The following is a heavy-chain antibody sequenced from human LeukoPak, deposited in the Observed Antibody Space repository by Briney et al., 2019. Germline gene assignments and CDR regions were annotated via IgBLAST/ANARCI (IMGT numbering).Heavy chain of an antibody. Sequence: GGSLKLSCEASGFTFSTYWMSWVRQAPGKGLEWVANIKQDGSEKNYVDSVRGRFTIYRDNVENSLYLQMNSLRADDTAVYYCVRVDPTKSDDCWGQGTLVTVSS. J-gene: IGHJ4*02. CDR1: GFTFSTYW. CDR2: IKQDGSEK. V-gene: IGHV3-7*01. CDR3: VRVDPTKSDDC.